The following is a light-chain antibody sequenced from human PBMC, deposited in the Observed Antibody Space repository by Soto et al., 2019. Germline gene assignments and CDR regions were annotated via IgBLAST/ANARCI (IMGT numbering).Light chain of an antibody. CDR2: DDN. J-gene: IGLJ1*01. Sequence: QSVLTQPPSVSAAPGQNVTISCSGSSCNIGANSVSWYQQLPGTAPKLLMYDDNKRPSGIPDRFSGSKSGTSATLGITGFQTGDEADYYCGSWDSSLSAYVFGTGTKVTVL. V-gene: IGLV1-51*01. CDR1: SCNIGANS. CDR3: GSWDSSLSAYV.